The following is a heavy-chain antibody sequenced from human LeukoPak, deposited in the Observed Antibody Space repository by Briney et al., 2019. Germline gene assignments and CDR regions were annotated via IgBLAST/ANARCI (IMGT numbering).Heavy chain of an antibody. D-gene: IGHD2-15*01. V-gene: IGHV3-7*01. CDR1: GFTFSSYW. CDR3: SSCGFMLY. CDR2: IKQDGSEK. J-gene: IGHJ4*02. Sequence: GGSLRLSCAASGFTFSSYWMSWVRQAPGKGLEWVANIKQDGSEKYYVDSVKGRFTISRDNAKNSLYLQMNSLRAYDTAVYDSSSCGFMLYGGQGTLVTVSS.